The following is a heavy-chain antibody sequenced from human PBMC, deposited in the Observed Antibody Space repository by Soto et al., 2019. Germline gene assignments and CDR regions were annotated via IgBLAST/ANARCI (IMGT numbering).Heavy chain of an antibody. V-gene: IGHV4-31*03. CDR1: GGSISSGGYY. J-gene: IGHJ4*02. D-gene: IGHD4-17*01. CDR3: AIARVLGGDYGGNSISPNFDY. Sequence: QVQLQESGPGLVKPSQTLSLTCTVSGGSISSGGYYWRWIRQHPGKGLEWIGYIYYSGSTYYNPCLISRVTISVDTSKNHFSMKMSSVTAADTAVYYCAIARVLGGDYGGNSISPNFDYWGQGTLVTVSS. CDR2: IYYSGST.